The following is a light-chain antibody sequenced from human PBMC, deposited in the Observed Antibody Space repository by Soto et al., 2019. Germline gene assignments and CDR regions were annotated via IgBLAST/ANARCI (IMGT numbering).Light chain of an antibody. V-gene: IGKV3-15*01. CDR1: QGIGST. Sequence: EIVMTQSPATLSVSPGERATLSCRASQGIGSTLAWYQQKPGQTPRLIIYGASTRATGVPSRFSGSGSGTEFTLTINSLQYEDFAVYYCQRYNNWPLTFGGGTKVEIK. CDR2: GAS. CDR3: QRYNNWPLT. J-gene: IGKJ4*01.